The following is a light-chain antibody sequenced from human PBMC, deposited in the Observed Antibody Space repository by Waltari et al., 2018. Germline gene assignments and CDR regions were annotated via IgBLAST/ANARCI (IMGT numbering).Light chain of an antibody. CDR3: QQYDNPSLT. J-gene: IGKJ4*01. CDR1: QDISNY. V-gene: IGKV1-33*01. Sequence: DIPMPPSPSSLSASVGDRVTITCQASQDISNYLNWYQQKPGKAPKLLIYDASNLETGVPSRFSGSGSGTDFTFTISSLQPEDIATYYCQQYDNPSLTFGGGTKVEIK. CDR2: DAS.